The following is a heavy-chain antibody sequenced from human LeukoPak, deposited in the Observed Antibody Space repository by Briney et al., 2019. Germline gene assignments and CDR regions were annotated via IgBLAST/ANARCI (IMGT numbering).Heavy chain of an antibody. Sequence: GGSLRLSCAASGFTLSTNWMSWVRQAPGKGLEWVANINQVGGDKNYVDFVKGRFTISRDNAKNSLYLQMNSLRVEDTAVYYCVRWATLSPWGQGTLVTVSS. CDR3: VRWATLSP. CDR1: GFTLSTNW. CDR2: INQVGGDK. D-gene: IGHD5-12*01. J-gene: IGHJ5*02. V-gene: IGHV3-7*01.